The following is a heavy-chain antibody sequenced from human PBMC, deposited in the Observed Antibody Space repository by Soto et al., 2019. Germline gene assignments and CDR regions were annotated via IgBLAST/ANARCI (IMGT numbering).Heavy chain of an antibody. CDR3: ARLSYFYDSSGYYAHTPYFDY. Sequence: SETLSLTCTVSGGSISSGEYYWSWIRQYPGKGLEWIGYIYYSGSTYYNPSLKSRVTISVDTSKNQFSLKLSSVTAADTAVYFCARLSYFYDSSGYYAHTPYFDYWGQGTLVTVSS. CDR1: GGSISSGEYY. V-gene: IGHV4-30-4*01. D-gene: IGHD3-22*01. CDR2: IYYSGST. J-gene: IGHJ4*02.